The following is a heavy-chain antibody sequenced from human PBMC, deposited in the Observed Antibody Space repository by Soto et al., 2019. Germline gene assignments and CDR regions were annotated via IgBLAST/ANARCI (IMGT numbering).Heavy chain of an antibody. CDR1: GGSISSGDYY. D-gene: IGHD3-9*01. J-gene: IGHJ6*02. CDR2: IYYSGST. Sequence: PSETLSLTCTVSGGSISSGDYYWSWIRQPPGKGLEWIGYIYYSGSTYYNPSLKSRVTISVDTSKNQFSLKLSSVTAADTAVYYCAREGYDILTGYPDYYYYGMDVWGQGTKVTV. CDR3: AREGYDILTGYPDYYYYGMDV. V-gene: IGHV4-30-4*01.